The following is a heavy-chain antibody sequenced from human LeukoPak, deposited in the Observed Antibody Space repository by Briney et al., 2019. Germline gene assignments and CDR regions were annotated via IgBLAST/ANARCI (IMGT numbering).Heavy chain of an antibody. J-gene: IGHJ4*02. D-gene: IGHD3-10*01. CDR3: AKDYYASNY. CDR1: GFTFSIYA. CDR2: ITGSDNST. V-gene: IGHV3-23*01. Sequence: GGSLRLSCAASGFTFSIYAMNWVRQAPGKGLEWVSLITGSDNSTYYVDSVKGRFTISRDNSKNTLYLQMNSLRAEDTAVYYRAKDYYASNYWGQGTLVTVSS.